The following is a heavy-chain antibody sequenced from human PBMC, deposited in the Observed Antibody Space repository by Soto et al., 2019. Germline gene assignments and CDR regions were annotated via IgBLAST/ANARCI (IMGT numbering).Heavy chain of an antibody. Sequence: SETLSLTCTVSGGSISSYYWSWIRQPPGKGLEWIGYIYYSGSTNYNPSLKSRVTISVDTSKNQFSLKLSSVTAADTAVYYCASSRPGSGPIFFDYWGQGTLVTVSS. CDR2: IYYSGST. D-gene: IGHD2-2*01. J-gene: IGHJ4*02. V-gene: IGHV4-59*01. CDR3: ASSRPGSGPIFFDY. CDR1: GGSISSYY.